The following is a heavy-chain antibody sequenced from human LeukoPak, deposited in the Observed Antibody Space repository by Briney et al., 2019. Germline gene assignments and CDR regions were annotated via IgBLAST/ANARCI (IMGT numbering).Heavy chain of an antibody. Sequence: SETLSLTCTVSGGSISSYYWSWIRQPPGKGLEWIGYIYYSGSTYYNPSLKSRVTISVDTSKNQFSLKLSSVTAADTAVYYCARALYYDFWSGYESGLIFDYWGQGTLVTVSS. J-gene: IGHJ4*02. CDR3: ARALYYDFWSGYESGLIFDY. D-gene: IGHD3-3*01. CDR2: IYYSGST. CDR1: GGSISSYY. V-gene: IGHV4-59*08.